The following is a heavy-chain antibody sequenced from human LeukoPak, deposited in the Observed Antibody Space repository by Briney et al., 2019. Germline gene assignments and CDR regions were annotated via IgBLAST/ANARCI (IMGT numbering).Heavy chain of an antibody. J-gene: IGHJ4*02. D-gene: IGHD5-18*01. Sequence: GGSLRLSCAASGFTVSTNYMNWVRQPPGKGLEWVSVIYSGGDTSYADSVKGRFTISRDSSKNTLYLQLNSLRAEDTAVYYCARDPGYSYGYLFDYWGQGTLVTASS. CDR3: ARDPGYSYGYLFDY. V-gene: IGHV3-53*01. CDR2: IYSGGDT. CDR1: GFTVSTNY.